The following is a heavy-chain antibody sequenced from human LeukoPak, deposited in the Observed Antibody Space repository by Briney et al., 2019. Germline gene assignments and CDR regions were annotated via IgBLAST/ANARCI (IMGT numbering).Heavy chain of an antibody. Sequence: KPSETLSLTCTVSGGSFINGTFYWDWIRQPPGKGLEWIGNIYSGSTSYNPSLKSRVTLSLDTSKNQFSLKLSSVTAADTAVYYCSHSGYDSRQFYFDYWGQGTLVTVSS. CDR1: GGSFINGTFY. J-gene: IGHJ4*02. CDR2: IYSGST. D-gene: IGHD5-12*01. CDR3: SHSGYDSRQFYFDY. V-gene: IGHV4-39*07.